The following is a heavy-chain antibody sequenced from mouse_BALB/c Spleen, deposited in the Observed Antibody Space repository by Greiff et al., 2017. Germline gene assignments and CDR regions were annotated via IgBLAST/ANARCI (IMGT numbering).Heavy chain of an antibody. D-gene: IGHD2-4*01. V-gene: IGHV3-2*02. CDR2: ISYSGST. Sequence: VQLKQSGPGLVKPSQSLSLTCTVTGYSITSDYAWNWIRQFPGNKLEWMGYISYSGSTSYNPSLKSRISITRDTSKNQFFLQLNSVTTEDTATYYCANYDYERGFDYWGQGTTLTVSS. CDR1: GYSITSDYA. J-gene: IGHJ2*01. CDR3: ANYDYERGFDY.